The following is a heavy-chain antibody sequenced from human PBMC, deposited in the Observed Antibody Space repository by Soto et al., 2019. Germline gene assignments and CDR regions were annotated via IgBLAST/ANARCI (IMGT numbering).Heavy chain of an antibody. D-gene: IGHD2-2*01. CDR3: AREMTETVVVPAATNFYYGMDV. Sequence: GGSLRLSCAASGFTFSSYAMHWVRQAPGKGLEWVAVISYDGSNKYYADSVKGRFTISRDNSKNTLYLQMNSLRAEDTAVYYCAREMTETVVVPAATNFYYGMDVWGQGTTVTVSS. J-gene: IGHJ6*02. CDR2: ISYDGSNK. V-gene: IGHV3-30-3*01. CDR1: GFTFSSYA.